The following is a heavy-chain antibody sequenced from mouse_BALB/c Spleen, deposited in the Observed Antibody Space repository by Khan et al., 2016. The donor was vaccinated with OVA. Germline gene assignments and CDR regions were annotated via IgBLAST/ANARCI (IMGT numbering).Heavy chain of an antibody. Sequence: EVELVESGGGLVRPGGSLKLSCAASGFSFSSYSMSWVRQTPEKRLEWVATISSGGTYTYYPDSVKGRFTITRNNAKNTLYLQMSSLKSEATAMYCGPRHRGYYGHKPYFDYWGQGTTLTVSS. CDR2: ISSGGTYT. V-gene: IGHV5-6-4*01. CDR3: PRHRGYYGHKPYFDY. J-gene: IGHJ2*01. D-gene: IGHD1-1*01. CDR1: GFSFSSYS.